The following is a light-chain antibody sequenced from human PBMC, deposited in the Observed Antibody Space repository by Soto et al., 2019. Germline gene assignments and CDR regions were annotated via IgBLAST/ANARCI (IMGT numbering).Light chain of an antibody. CDR3: HQYNNWSPVT. V-gene: IGKV3-15*01. CDR2: GAS. Sequence: EIVMTQSLATLSVSTGERATLSCRASQSVSSNLAWCQQKTAQAARLLLYGASTRATSIPARLSGSGSGTEFTLPTSSMLYAEYVAYYCHQYNNWSPVTFGQGTKVDIK. J-gene: IGKJ1*01. CDR1: QSVSSN.